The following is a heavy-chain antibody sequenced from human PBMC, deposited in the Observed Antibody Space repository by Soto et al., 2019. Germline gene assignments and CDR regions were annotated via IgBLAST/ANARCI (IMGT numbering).Heavy chain of an antibody. CDR1: GGTFSSYA. J-gene: IGHJ4*02. V-gene: IGHV1-69*13. CDR3: ARGRLNRYSSEYYFDY. CDR2: IIPIFGTA. D-gene: IGHD6-19*01. Sequence: SVKVSCKASGGTFSSYAISWVRQAPGQGLEWMGGIIPIFGTANYAQKFQGRVTITADESTSTAYMELSSLRSEDTAVYYCARGRLNRYSSEYYFDYWGQGTLVTVSS.